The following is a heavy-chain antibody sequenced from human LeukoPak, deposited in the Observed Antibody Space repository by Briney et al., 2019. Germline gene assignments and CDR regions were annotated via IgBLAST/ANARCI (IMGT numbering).Heavy chain of an antibody. Sequence: SETLSLTCTVSGGSISNTYYYWGWIRQPPGKELEWIGSIFYSGSPYYNPSLKSRVTISIDTSKNQFSLKLSSVTAADTAVYYCAGPKPLCNSISCYHFDYWGQGILVTVSS. CDR2: IFYSGSP. CDR3: AGPKPLCNSISCYHFDY. CDR1: GGSISNTYYY. V-gene: IGHV4-39*01. J-gene: IGHJ4*02. D-gene: IGHD2-2*01.